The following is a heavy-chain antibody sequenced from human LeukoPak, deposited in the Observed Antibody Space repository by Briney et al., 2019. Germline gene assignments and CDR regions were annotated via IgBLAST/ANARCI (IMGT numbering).Heavy chain of an antibody. D-gene: IGHD3-16*02. CDR3: ASGGGITFGGIIAPGY. Sequence: GGSLRLSCAASGFTFSSYWMSWVRQAPGKGLEWVALISYDGSNKYYADSMEGRFTISRDNSKNTLYLQMNSLRAEDTSVYYCASGGGITFGGIIAPGYWGQGTLVTVSS. CDR1: GFTFSSYW. J-gene: IGHJ4*02. CDR2: ISYDGSNK. V-gene: IGHV3-30-3*01.